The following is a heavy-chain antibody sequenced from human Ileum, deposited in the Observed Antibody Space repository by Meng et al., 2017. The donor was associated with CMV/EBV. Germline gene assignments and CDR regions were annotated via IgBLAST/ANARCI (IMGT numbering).Heavy chain of an antibody. V-gene: IGHV2-5*02. CDR2: IYWDDDK. CDR3: ARNYYDSGPFQY. CDR1: GISLSTTGVG. J-gene: IGHJ4*01. Sequence: ITLKWFCPTLVKPPQTLTLTCTFSGISLSTTGVGVGWIRQPPGKALEWLALIYWDDDKRYSPSLKSRLTITKDTSKNQVVLTMTNMDPVDTATYYCARNYYDSGPFQYWGQGTLVTVSS. D-gene: IGHD3-22*01.